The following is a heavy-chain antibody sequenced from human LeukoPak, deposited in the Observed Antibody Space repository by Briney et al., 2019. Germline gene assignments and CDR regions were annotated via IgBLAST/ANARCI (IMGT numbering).Heavy chain of an antibody. Sequence: LETLSLTCTVPGGFISSYYWSWIRQPPGKGLEWIGYIYTSGSTNYNPSLKSRVTISVDTSKNQFSLKLSSVTAADTAVYYCAREADYWGQGTLVTVSS. CDR3: AREADY. V-gene: IGHV4-4*09. J-gene: IGHJ4*02. CDR1: GGFISSYY. CDR2: IYTSGST.